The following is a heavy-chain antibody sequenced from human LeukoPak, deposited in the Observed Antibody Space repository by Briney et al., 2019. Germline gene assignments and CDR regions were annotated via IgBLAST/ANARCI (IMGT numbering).Heavy chain of an antibody. CDR2: ISKDGSNK. Sequence: GGSLRLSCAAAGFTFSNYGIHWVRQAPGKGLEWVAVISKDGSNKDYADSVKGRFIISRDNSKNTLYLQMNSLRAEDTAVYYCARDRSGIYDAFDIWGQGTMVTVSS. D-gene: IGHD1-14*01. CDR1: GFTFSNYG. J-gene: IGHJ3*02. V-gene: IGHV3-30*03. CDR3: ARDRSGIYDAFDI.